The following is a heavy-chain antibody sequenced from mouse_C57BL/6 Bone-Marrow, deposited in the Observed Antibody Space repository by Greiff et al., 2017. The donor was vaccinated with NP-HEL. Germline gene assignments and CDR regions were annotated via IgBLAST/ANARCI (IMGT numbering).Heavy chain of an antibody. CDR3: ARGIYYYGSSYVGWYFDV. Sequence: VQLKESGPELVKPGASVKISCKASGYSFTDYNMNWVKQSNGKSLEWIGVINPNYGTTSYNQKFKGKATLTVDQSSSTAYMQLNSLTSEDSAVYYCARGIYYYGSSYVGWYFDVWGTGTTVTVSS. CDR1: GYSFTDYN. CDR2: INPNYGTT. D-gene: IGHD1-1*01. J-gene: IGHJ1*03. V-gene: IGHV1-39*01.